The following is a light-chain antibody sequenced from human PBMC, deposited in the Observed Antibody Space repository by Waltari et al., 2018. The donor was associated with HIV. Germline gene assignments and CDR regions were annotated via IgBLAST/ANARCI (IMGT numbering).Light chain of an antibody. CDR2: KDT. CDR3: VGWDSRLSGYV. Sequence: QSVLTQPPSASGTPGQRVTISCSGSSSNIENDNVYWYQQLTGAAPRLLISKDTQRPSGVPDRFTGSKSGTSASLAISGLRAEDEADYYCVGWDSRLSGYVFGSGTKVTVL. V-gene: IGLV1-47*01. J-gene: IGLJ1*01. CDR1: SSNIENDN.